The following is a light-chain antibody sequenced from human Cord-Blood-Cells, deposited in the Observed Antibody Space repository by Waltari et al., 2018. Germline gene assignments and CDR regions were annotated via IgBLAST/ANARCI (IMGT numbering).Light chain of an antibody. CDR1: SSAVGSYNI. Sequence: QSALTQPASVSGSPGQSITISCTGTSSAVGSYNIVSWYQQPPGKAPKLMIYEGSKRPSGVSNRFSGSKSGNTASLTISGLQAEDEADYYCCSYAGSSTFWVFGGGTKLTVL. J-gene: IGLJ3*02. CDR3: CSYAGSSTFWV. CDR2: EGS. V-gene: IGLV2-23*01.